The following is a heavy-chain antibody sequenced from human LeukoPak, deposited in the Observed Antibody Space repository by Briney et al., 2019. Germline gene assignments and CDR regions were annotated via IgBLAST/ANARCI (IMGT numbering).Heavy chain of an antibody. Sequence: GGSLRLSCAASGLTFSSYDMSWVRQAPGKGLEGVSAISGSGGSTYYADSVKGRFTIPRDNSKNTLYLQMDSLRAEDTAVYPCAKVAPLGYCSSGSCPLDYWGQGTLVTVSS. J-gene: IGHJ4*02. D-gene: IGHD2-15*01. CDR1: GLTFSSYD. CDR2: ISGSGGST. V-gene: IGHV3-23*01. CDR3: AKVAPLGYCSSGSCPLDY.